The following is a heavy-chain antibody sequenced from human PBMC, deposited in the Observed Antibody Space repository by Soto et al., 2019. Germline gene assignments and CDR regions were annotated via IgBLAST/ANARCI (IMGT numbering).Heavy chain of an antibody. CDR1: GYSFTSYW. V-gene: IGHV5-10-1*01. CDR3: ARLNGRVAEAGTDYYYGMDV. D-gene: IGHD6-13*01. CDR2: IDPSDSYT. Sequence: RESLKISCKGSGYSFTSYWISWVRQMPGKGLEWMGRIDPSDSYTNYSPSFRGHVTISADKSISTAYLQWSSLKASDTAMYYCARLNGRVAEAGTDYYYGMDVWGQGTTVTVSS. J-gene: IGHJ6*02.